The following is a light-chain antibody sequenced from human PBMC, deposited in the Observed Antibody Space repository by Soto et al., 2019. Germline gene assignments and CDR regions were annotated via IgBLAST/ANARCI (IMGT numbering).Light chain of an antibody. J-gene: IGKJ1*01. CDR2: AAS. CDR1: QSVNSDY. V-gene: IGKV3-20*01. Sequence: EIALTQSPGTLSLSPGERAALSCLSSQSVNSDYLAWYQQKPGQAPRLLIYAASSRAAGFPDRFSGSGSETDFTLTISRLEPEDFAVYYCQQYGGSPWTFGQGTKVDI. CDR3: QQYGGSPWT.